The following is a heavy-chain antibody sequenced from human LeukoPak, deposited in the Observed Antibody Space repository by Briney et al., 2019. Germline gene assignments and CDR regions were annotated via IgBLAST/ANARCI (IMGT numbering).Heavy chain of an antibody. J-gene: IGHJ6*03. CDR1: GFTFSSYA. Sequence: GGSLRLSCAASGFTFSSYAMSWVRQAPGKGLEWVSVISGSGGSTYYADSVKGRFTISRDNSKNTLYLQMNSLRAEDTAVYYCATQAYSSGWYGISAYYYYYYYMDVWGKGTTVTVSS. CDR3: ATQAYSSGWYGISAYYYYYYYMDV. CDR2: ISGSGGST. D-gene: IGHD6-19*01. V-gene: IGHV3-23*01.